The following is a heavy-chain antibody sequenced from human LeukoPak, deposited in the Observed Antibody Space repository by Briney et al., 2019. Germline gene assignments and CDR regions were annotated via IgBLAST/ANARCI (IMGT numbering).Heavy chain of an antibody. Sequence: GGSLRLSCAVSGLIFSDYSFNWVRQAPGKGLEWVSSVNPTSSSIYYADAVRGRFTISRDNAKSSVFLQMNSLRAEDTAVYYCVGLRRNSDRSGYYYYYDYWGQGILVTVSS. CDR2: VNPTSSSI. V-gene: IGHV3-21*01. CDR1: GLIFSDYS. J-gene: IGHJ4*02. D-gene: IGHD3-22*01. CDR3: VGLRRNSDRSGYYYYYDY.